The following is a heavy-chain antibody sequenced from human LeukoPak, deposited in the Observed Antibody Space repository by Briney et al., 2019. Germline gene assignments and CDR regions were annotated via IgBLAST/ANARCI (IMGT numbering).Heavy chain of an antibody. CDR3: ARGGSRSYTSSTLDY. Sequence: PSETLSLTCSVSGGSINVYYWNWIRQSPGKGLEWIGSISYSGSTNYNPSLKSLVTISMDTSKNRFSLKVSSVIAADTAMYYCARGGSRSYTSSTLDYWGQGTLVTVSS. J-gene: IGHJ4*02. CDR2: ISYSGST. CDR1: GGSINVYY. D-gene: IGHD6-6*01. V-gene: IGHV4-59*01.